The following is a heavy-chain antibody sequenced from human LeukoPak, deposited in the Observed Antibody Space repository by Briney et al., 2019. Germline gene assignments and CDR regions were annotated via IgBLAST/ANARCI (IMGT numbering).Heavy chain of an antibody. V-gene: IGHV4-59*01. CDR1: GGSINSYV. Sequence: PSETLSLTCTVSGGSINSYVWSWIRQPPGKGLEWIGYIYSGGSTTYNPSLKSRITISVDTSKYQFSLKLNSLTAADTAVYYCVGERRGGYRFDFWGQGALVTVSS. D-gene: IGHD2-15*01. CDR2: IYSGGST. CDR3: VGERRGGYRFDF. J-gene: IGHJ4*02.